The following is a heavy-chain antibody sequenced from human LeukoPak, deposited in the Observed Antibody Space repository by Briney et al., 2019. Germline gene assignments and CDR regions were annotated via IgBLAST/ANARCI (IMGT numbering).Heavy chain of an antibody. CDR2: TSYSGRA. V-gene: IGHV4-59*08. J-gene: IGHJ5*01. D-gene: IGHD5-24*01. CDR3: ARRRVEVAPITEGNWFDS. CDR1: GGSISSYY. Sequence: TSETLSLTCTVSGGSISSYYWSWIRQPPGRGLQWIGSTSYSGRANYNPSLEDRVTVSLDTSKNQFYLKVTSVTAADTAVYYCARRRVEVAPITEGNWFDSWGQGTPVTVSS.